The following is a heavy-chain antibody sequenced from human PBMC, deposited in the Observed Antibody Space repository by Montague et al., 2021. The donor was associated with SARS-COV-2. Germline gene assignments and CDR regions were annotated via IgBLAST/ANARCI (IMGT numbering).Heavy chain of an antibody. CDR1: GVSVSNPYYH. D-gene: IGHD2-21*01. CDR2: IDYGGSP. J-gene: IGHJ6*02. Sequence: SETLSLTCTVSGVSVSNPYYHWSWIRQPPGKGLEWIGYIDYGGSPNYSPSLYSRVTISLDTSKNQLSLRLTSATAADTAVYFCARGINSAGSYYYHLDVWGQGTTVTVSS. V-gene: IGHV4-61*01. CDR3: ARGINSAGSYYYHLDV.